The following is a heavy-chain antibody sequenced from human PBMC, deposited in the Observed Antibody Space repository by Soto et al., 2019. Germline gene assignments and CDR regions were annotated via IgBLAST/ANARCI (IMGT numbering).Heavy chain of an antibody. CDR1: GFTFTTYA. CDR3: AKEGSWVTTKGPVFDY. D-gene: IGHD1-1*01. V-gene: IGHV3-23*01. CDR2: ISDGGGST. Sequence: PGGSLRLSXAASGFTFTTYAMSWVRQTPGKGLEWVSGISDGGGSTYYADSVKGRFTVSRDNSKNTLYLQMNSLRAEDTAVYYCAKEGSWVTTKGPVFDYWGQGTLVTVSS. J-gene: IGHJ4*02.